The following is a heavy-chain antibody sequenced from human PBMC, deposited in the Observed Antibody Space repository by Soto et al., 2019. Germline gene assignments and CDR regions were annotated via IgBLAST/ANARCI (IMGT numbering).Heavy chain of an antibody. CDR3: ASNLYSSSAHYYYYGMDV. CDR1: GYSFTSYW. V-gene: IGHV5-10-1*01. D-gene: IGHD6-6*01. J-gene: IGHJ6*02. Sequence: GDSLKLSCKGSGYSFTSYWISWVRQMPGKGLEWMGRIDPSDSYTNYSPSFQGHLTISAGKSISTAYLQWSSLKASDTAMYYCASNLYSSSAHYYYYGMDVWGQGTTVTVSS. CDR2: IDPSDSYT.